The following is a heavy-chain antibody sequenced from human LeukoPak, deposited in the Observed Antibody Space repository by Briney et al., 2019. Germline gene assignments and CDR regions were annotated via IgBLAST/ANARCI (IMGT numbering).Heavy chain of an antibody. CDR3: ARVWGSFAGLGRLDY. Sequence: GGSLRLSCAASGFIVSGDFMSWVRQAPGKGLEWVAVISYDGSNKYYADSVKGRLTISRDSSKNTLYLQMNSLRAEDTAVYYCARVWGSFAGLGRLDYWGQGTLVTVSS. D-gene: IGHD2-15*01. V-gene: IGHV3-30*03. CDR1: GFIVSGDF. J-gene: IGHJ4*02. CDR2: ISYDGSNK.